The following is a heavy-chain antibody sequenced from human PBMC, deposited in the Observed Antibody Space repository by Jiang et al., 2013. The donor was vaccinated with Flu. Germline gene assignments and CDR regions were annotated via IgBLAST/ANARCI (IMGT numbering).Heavy chain of an antibody. CDR2: ISYDGRNK. V-gene: IGHV3-30*03. J-gene: IGHJ4*02. D-gene: IGHD5-18*01. CDR3: ARDQGRIQLWSGGAT. Sequence: EWVAVISYDGRNKYYADSVRGRFTISKDNSNNMLYLQMNSLRTEDTSIYYCARDQGRIQLWSGGATGGQGTLVTVSS.